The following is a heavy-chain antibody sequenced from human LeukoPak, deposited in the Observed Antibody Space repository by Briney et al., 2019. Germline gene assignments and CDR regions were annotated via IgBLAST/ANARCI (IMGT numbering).Heavy chain of an antibody. D-gene: IGHD6-19*01. V-gene: IGHV3-48*03. J-gene: IGHJ4*02. Sequence: GGSLRLSCAVSGFTFSSYEMNWVRQAPGKGREWVSNIGSSGTTIYYADSVKGRFTIFSGNAKDSLYLQMHSLRAEDTAVYYCALLAVASDFDYWGQGALVTVSS. CDR3: ALLAVASDFDY. CDR1: GFTFSSYE. CDR2: IGSSGTTI.